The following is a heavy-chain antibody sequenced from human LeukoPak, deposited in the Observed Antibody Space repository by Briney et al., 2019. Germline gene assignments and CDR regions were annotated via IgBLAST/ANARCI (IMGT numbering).Heavy chain of an antibody. V-gene: IGHV4-59*01. J-gene: IGHJ4*02. CDR3: ARARYSSSWACDY. D-gene: IGHD6-13*01. Sequence: SETLSLTCTVSGGSISSYYWSWIRQPPGKGLEWIGYIYYSGSTNYNPSLKSRVTISVDTSKNQFSLKLSSVTAADTAVYYCARARYSSSWACDYWGQGTLVTVSS. CDR2: IYYSGST. CDR1: GGSISSYY.